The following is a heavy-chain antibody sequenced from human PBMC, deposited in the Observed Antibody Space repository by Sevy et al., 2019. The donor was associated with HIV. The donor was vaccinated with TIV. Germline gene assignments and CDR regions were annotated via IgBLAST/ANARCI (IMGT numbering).Heavy chain of an antibody. V-gene: IGHV3-21*01. CDR3: ARVVGSYYYDSSGPDAFDI. CDR1: GFTFSSYS. D-gene: IGHD3-22*01. J-gene: IGHJ3*02. CDR2: ISSSSSYI. Sequence: GESLKISCAASGFTFSSYSMNWVRQAPGKGLEWVSSISSSSSYIYYAASVKGRFTISRDNAKNSLYLQMNSLRAEDTAVYYCARVVGSYYYDSSGPDAFDIWGQGTMVTVSS.